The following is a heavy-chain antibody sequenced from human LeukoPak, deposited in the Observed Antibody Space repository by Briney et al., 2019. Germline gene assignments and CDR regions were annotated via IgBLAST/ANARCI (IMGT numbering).Heavy chain of an antibody. CDR2: INPNSGGT. CDR1: GYTFTGYY. CDR3: ARSRTDEYSSSGALDY. D-gene: IGHD6-6*01. V-gene: IGHV1-2*02. Sequence: ASVKVSCKASGYTFTGYYMHWVRQAPGQGLEWMGWINPNSGGTSYAQKFQGRVTMTRDTSISTAYMELSRLRSDDTAVYYCARSRTDEYSSSGALDYWGQGTLVTVSS. J-gene: IGHJ4*02.